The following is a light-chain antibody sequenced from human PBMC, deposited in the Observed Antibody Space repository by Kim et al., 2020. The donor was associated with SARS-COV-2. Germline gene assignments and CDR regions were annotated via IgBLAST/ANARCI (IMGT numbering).Light chain of an antibody. V-gene: IGLV3-25*03. CDR2: KDS. CDR3: QSADSSGTYAV. J-gene: IGLJ2*01. CDR1: ALPKQY. Sequence: PGQTARITCPGDALPKQYAYWYQQKPSQAPVLVIYKDSERPSGIPERFSGSSSGTTVTLTISGVQAEDEADYYCQSADSSGTYAVFGGGTQLTVL.